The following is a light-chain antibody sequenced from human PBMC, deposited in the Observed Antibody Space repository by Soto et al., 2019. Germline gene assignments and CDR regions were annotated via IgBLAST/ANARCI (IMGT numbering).Light chain of an antibody. Sequence: SYELTQPPSVSVSPGQTARITCSGDALPKQYAYWYQQKPGQAPVLVIYKDSERPSGIPERFSGSGSGTTVTLTISGVQAEDEADYYCQSADSSGTYPVFGTGTKVTVL. CDR3: QSADSSGTYPV. J-gene: IGLJ1*01. CDR2: KDS. CDR1: ALPKQY. V-gene: IGLV3-25*02.